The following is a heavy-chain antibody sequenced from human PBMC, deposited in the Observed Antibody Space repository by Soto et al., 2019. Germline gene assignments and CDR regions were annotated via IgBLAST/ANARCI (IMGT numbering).Heavy chain of an antibody. CDR2: IDPSDSYT. V-gene: IGHV5-10-1*01. Sequence: PGESLKISCQASGYTFTKNWISWVRQMPGKGLEWMGRIDPSDSYTNYSPSFQGHVTISADKSISTAYLQWSSLKASDTAMYYCARRPRTALPVYYYYYYGMDVWGQGTTVTVSS. CDR1: GYTFTKNW. D-gene: IGHD6-6*01. CDR3: ARRPRTALPVYYYYYYGMDV. J-gene: IGHJ6*02.